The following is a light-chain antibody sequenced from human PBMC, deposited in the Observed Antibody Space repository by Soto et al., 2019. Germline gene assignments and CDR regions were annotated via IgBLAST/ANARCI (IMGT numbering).Light chain of an antibody. V-gene: IGLV1-51*01. J-gene: IGLJ1*01. CDR2: DDN. CDR3: GSLDSSLSAYV. CDR1: SSNIGGNS. Sequence: QSALTKPPSVSASPGQKVTISCSGSSSNIGGNSVSWYQQLPGTAPKLLIYDDNKRPSGIPDRFSGSKSGTSATLGITGFQTGDEADYYCGSLDSSLSAYVFRIGIKVTVL.